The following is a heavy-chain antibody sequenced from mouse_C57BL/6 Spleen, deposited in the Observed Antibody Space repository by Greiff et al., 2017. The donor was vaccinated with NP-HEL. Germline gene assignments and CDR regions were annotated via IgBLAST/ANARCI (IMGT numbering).Heavy chain of an antibody. Sequence: VHVKQSGPELVKPGASVKISCKASGYSFTGYYMNWVKQSPEKSLEWIGEINPSTGGTTYNQKFKAKATLTVDKSSSTAYMQLKSLTSEDSAVYYCARATTVVDAFAYWGQGTLVTVSA. D-gene: IGHD1-1*01. J-gene: IGHJ3*01. CDR3: ARATTVVDAFAY. V-gene: IGHV1-42*01. CDR2: INPSTGGT. CDR1: GYSFTGYY.